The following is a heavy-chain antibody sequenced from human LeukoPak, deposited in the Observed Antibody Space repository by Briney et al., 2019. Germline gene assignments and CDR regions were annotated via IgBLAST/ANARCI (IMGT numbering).Heavy chain of an antibody. CDR3: AKQHGDFSYYFDS. Sequence: GGSLRLSCAASRFTFNIYGMHWVRQAPGKGLEWVAIISYDGNNQYYGDSVKGRFTISRDNSKNTLYLQMNSLRIEDTAVYYCAKQHGDFSYYFDSWGQGTLVTVSS. J-gene: IGHJ4*02. V-gene: IGHV3-30*18. D-gene: IGHD4-17*01. CDR2: ISYDGNNQ. CDR1: RFTFNIYG.